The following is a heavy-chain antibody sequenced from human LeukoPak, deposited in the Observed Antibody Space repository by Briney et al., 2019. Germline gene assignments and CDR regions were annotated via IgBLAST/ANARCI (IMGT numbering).Heavy chain of an antibody. CDR2: SYSGGST. V-gene: IGHV3-53*04. J-gene: IGHJ5*02. CDR1: GLTDSSNY. D-gene: IGHD6-13*01. Sequence: GGSLTLSRAGSGLTDSSNYMSWVLPAPAKELEWVSVSYSGGSTYYADSVKGRFTISRHNSKNTLYLQMNSLRAEDTAVNYGAKQDPNIAAFDPWGQGTLVTVSS. CDR3: AKQDPNIAAFDP.